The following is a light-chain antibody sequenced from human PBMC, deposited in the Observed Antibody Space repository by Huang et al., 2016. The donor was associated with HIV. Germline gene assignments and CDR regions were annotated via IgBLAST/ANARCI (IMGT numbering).Light chain of an antibody. CDR2: GAS. CDR3: QQYGTSPWT. J-gene: IGKJ1*01. CDR1: ESVRSTY. Sequence: EIVLTQSPGTLSLSPGEGVTVSCRANESVRSTYLAWYRQSGGQAPRLLIYGASNRATGIPDRFSGSGSGTDFTLTISRLEPEDVAVYYCQQYGTSPWTFGQGTKVEIK. V-gene: IGKV3-20*01.